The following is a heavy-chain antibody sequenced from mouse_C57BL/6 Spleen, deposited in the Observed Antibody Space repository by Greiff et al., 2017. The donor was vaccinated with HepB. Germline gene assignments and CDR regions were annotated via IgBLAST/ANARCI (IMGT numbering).Heavy chain of an antibody. CDR1: GYTFTSYW. Sequence: QVQLQQPGAELVKPGASVKLSCKASGYTFTSYWMHWVKQRPGQGLEWIGMIHPNSGSTNYNEKFKSKATLTVDKSSSTAYMQLSSLTSEDSAVYYCAREGHYYGSSLDYWGQGTTLTVSS. J-gene: IGHJ2*01. V-gene: IGHV1-64*01. D-gene: IGHD1-1*01. CDR3: AREGHYYGSSLDY. CDR2: IHPNSGST.